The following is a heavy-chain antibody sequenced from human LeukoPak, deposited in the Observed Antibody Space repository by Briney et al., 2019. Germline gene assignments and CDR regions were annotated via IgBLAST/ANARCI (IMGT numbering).Heavy chain of an antibody. V-gene: IGHV1-69*13. D-gene: IGHD1-26*01. J-gene: IGHJ4*02. Sequence: GASVKVSCKASGYTFTGYYMHWVRQAPGQGLEWMGGIIPIFGTANYAQKFQGRVTITADESTSTAYMELSSLRSEDTAVYYCARGPRPYSGSPRAFDYWGQGTLVTVSS. CDR2: IIPIFGTA. CDR3: ARGPRPYSGSPRAFDY. CDR1: GYTFTGYY.